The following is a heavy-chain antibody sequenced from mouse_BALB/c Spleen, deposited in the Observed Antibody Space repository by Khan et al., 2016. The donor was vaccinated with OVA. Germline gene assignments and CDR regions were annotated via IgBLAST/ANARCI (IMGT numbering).Heavy chain of an antibody. J-gene: IGHJ4*01. D-gene: IGHD2-3*01. CDR2: INYSGST. CDR1: GYSITSDYA. Sequence: VQLQQSGPGLVNPSQSLSLTCTVTGYSITSDYAWNWIRQFPGNKLEWMGYINYSGSTNYNPALKSRISITRDTSKNQFFLQLNSETTEDTATYYCARDGSRYNYAMDYWGQGTSVTVSS. CDR3: ARDGSRYNYAMDY. V-gene: IGHV3-2*02.